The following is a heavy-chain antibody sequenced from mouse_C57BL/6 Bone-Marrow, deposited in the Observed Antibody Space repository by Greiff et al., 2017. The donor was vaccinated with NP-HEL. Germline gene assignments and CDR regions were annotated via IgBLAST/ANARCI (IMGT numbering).Heavy chain of an antibody. CDR1: GYTFTDYN. Sequence: VQLQQPGPELVKPGASVKMSCKASGYTFTDYNMHWVKQSHGKSLEWIGYINPNNGGTSYNQKFKGKATLTVNKSSSTAYMELRSLTSEDSAVYYCARDYYGSSYFDYWGQGTTLTVSS. CDR3: ARDYYGSSYFDY. D-gene: IGHD1-1*01. J-gene: IGHJ2*01. CDR2: INPNNGGT. V-gene: IGHV1-22*01.